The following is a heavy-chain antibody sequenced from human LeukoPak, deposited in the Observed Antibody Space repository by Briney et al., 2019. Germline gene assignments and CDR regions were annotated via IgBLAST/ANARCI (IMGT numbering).Heavy chain of an antibody. CDR1: GFTFKSYA. CDR3: AKNYGYSGYDYLDY. D-gene: IGHD5-12*01. Sequence: HPGGSLRLSCAPSGFTFKSYAMSGVPHAPGGGVGWVSAISGRGGSTYYAVSVKGRFTISRDNSKNTLYLQMNSLRAEDTAVYYCAKNYGYSGYDYLDYWGQGTLVTVSS. CDR2: ISGRGGST. V-gene: IGHV3-23*01. J-gene: IGHJ4*02.